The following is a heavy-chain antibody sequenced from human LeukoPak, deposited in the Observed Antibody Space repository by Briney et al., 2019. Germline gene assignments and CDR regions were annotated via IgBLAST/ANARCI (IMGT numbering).Heavy chain of an antibody. J-gene: IGHJ4*02. V-gene: IGHV3-7*03. D-gene: IGHD3-10*01. CDR3: ARELIGVITDFDY. CDR1: GFTFSRHW. CDR2: IKEDGSEK. Sequence: GGSLRLSWAASGFTFSRHWRSWVRQAPGKGREWVANIKEDGSEKYYVDSVKGRFTISRDNAKNSLYLQMNGLRAEDTAVYYCARELIGVITDFDYWGQGTLVTVSS.